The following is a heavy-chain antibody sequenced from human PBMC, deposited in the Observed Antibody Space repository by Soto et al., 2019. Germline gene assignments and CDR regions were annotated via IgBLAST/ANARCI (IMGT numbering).Heavy chain of an antibody. CDR3: AKYRRTDAEGYRLDF. V-gene: IGHV4-59*01. J-gene: IGHJ4*02. CDR2: VYYSGST. Sequence: SETLSLTCTLSGGSISGYYWSWIRQPPGKGLEWIGYVYYSGSTKYNPSLGSRVTISVDMSNNQFSLMLTSVTAADTAVYYCAKYRRTDAEGYRLDFWGQGTLVTVSS. D-gene: IGHD5-12*01. CDR1: GGSISGYY.